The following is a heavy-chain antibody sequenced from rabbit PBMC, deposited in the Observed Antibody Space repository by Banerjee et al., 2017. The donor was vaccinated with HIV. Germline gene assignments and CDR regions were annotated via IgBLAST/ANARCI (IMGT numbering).Heavy chain of an antibody. CDR1: GFSFSSGYY. CDR3: ARGAGSNYLYYFNL. D-gene: IGHD8-1*01. CDR2: IYTGSGGTT. J-gene: IGHJ4*01. Sequence: QSLEESGGDLVKPGASLTLTCTASGFSFSSGYYMCWVRQAPGKGLEWIACIYTGSGGTTYYASWAKGRFTITRSTSLNTVTLQLNSLTAADTATYFCARGAGSNYLYYFNLWGQGTLVTVS. V-gene: IGHV1S40*01.